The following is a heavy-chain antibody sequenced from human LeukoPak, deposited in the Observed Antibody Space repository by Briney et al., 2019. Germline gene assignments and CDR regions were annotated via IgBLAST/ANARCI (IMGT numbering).Heavy chain of an antibody. D-gene: IGHD1-26*01. J-gene: IGHJ4*02. CDR2: ISNSSSAR. CDR1: GFTFSNYS. Sequence: GGSLRLSCAASGFTFSNYSMNWLRQAPGKGLEWISYISNSSSARYYAGSVKGRFTISRDNAKNLLYLQMSSLRAEDTAVYYCARMSGSKGAGYWGQGTLVTVSS. V-gene: IGHV3-48*01. CDR3: ARMSGSKGAGY.